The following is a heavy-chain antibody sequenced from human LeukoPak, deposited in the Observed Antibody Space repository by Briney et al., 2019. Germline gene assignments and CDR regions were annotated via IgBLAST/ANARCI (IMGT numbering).Heavy chain of an antibody. D-gene: IGHD6-13*01. CDR1: GGPFSGYY. CDR2: INHSGST. Sequence: SETLSLTCAVYGGPFSGYYWSWIRQPPGKGLEWIGEINHSGSTNYNPSLKSRVTISVDTSKNQFSLKLSSVTAADTAVYYCAREYSSSWRNWFDPWGQGTLVTVSS. CDR3: AREYSSSWRNWFDP. V-gene: IGHV4-34*01. J-gene: IGHJ5*02.